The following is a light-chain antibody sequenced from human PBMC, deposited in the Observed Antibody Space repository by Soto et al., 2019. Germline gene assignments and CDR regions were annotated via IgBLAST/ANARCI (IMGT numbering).Light chain of an antibody. CDR3: QQSYSTSIT. Sequence: DIQMTQPPSSLSASVGDRVTITCRASQSISSYLNWYQQKPGKAPKLLIYAASSLQSGVPSRFSGSGSGTDFTLTISSLQPEDFATYYCQQSYSTSITFGQGTDWRL. CDR1: QSISSY. V-gene: IGKV1-39*01. J-gene: IGKJ5*01. CDR2: AAS.